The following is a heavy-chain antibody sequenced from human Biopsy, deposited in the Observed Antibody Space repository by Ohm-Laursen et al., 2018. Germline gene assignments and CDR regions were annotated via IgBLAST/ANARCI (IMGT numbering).Heavy chain of an antibody. V-gene: IGHV3-74*01. CDR3: ARDNWLGY. J-gene: IGHJ4*02. CDR1: GFTFSDYW. D-gene: IGHD6-19*01. CDR2: INGDGTNT. Sequence: SLRLSCTASGFTFSDYWMNWVRQAPGRGLVWVSRINGDGTNTNYADSVKGRFTISRDNAKNTLYLQMNSLRAEDTAVYYCARDNWLGYWGQGILATVSS.